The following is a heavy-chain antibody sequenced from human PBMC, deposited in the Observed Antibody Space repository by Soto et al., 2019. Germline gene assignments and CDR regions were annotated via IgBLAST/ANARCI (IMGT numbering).Heavy chain of an antibody. J-gene: IGHJ4*01. CDR3: FGVLAATLEY. Sequence: QLQLEESGPGLVKPSETLSLTCKVSGGSVTHSSYHWGWIRQTPGKGLEWIATLYYRGTTDYNSALRRRATLSVDTSNDHFSMTLTSVTVADTAVYFCFGVLAATLEYWGHGTPVTVSS. D-gene: IGHD3-16*01. V-gene: IGHV4-39*02. CDR1: GGSVTHSSYH. CDR2: LYYRGTT.